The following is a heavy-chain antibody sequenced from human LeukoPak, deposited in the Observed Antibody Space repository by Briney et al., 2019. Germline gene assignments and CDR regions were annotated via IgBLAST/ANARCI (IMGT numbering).Heavy chain of an antibody. CDR3: AKGGTHYYGSGEGVDY. Sequence: HSGGSLRLSCAASGFTFSSYWMHWVRQAPGKGLVWVSRINSDGSSTSYADSVKGRFTIFRDNAKNTLYLQMNSLRAEDTAVYYCAKGGTHYYGSGEGVDYWGQGTLVTVSS. J-gene: IGHJ4*02. CDR1: GFTFSSYW. CDR2: INSDGSST. D-gene: IGHD3-10*01. V-gene: IGHV3-74*01.